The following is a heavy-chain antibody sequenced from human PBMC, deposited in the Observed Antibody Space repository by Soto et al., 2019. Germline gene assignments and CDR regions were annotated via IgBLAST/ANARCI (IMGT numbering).Heavy chain of an antibody. CDR1: GGSISSYY. J-gene: IGHJ4*02. CDR2: IYYSGST. Sequence: QVQLQESGPGLVKPSETLSLTCTVSGGSISSYYWSWIRQPPGKGLEWIGYIYYSGSTNYNPSLKSRVPISVDTSKNQFTLKLSSVTAAVTAVYYCARRYGALFDYWGQGTLVTVSS. D-gene: IGHD4-17*01. CDR3: ARRYGALFDY. V-gene: IGHV4-59*08.